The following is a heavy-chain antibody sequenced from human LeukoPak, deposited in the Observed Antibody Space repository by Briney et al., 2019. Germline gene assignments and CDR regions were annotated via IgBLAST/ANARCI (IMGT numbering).Heavy chain of an antibody. Sequence: GGSLRLSCAASGFTFSSYWMSWVRQAPGKGLEWVANIKQDGSEKYYVDSVKGRFTISRDNSKNTLYLQMNSLRAEDTAVYYCAPWGDSSGYYFGYWGQGTLVTVSS. V-gene: IGHV3-7*03. CDR3: APWGDSSGYYFGY. CDR1: GFTFSSYW. J-gene: IGHJ4*02. CDR2: IKQDGSEK. D-gene: IGHD3-22*01.